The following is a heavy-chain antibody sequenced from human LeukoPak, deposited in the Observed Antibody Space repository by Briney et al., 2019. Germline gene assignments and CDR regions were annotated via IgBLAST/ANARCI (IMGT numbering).Heavy chain of an antibody. J-gene: IGHJ6*03. Sequence: GASVKVSCKASGYTFTSYDINWVRQATGQGLEWMGWMNPNSGNTGYAQKFQGRVTMTRNTSISTAYMELSSLRSEDTAVYYCAREKGDCSSTSCYYDGQDGYYMDVWGKGTTVTVSS. CDR1: GYTFTSYD. CDR3: AREKGDCSSTSCYYDGQDGYYMDV. D-gene: IGHD2-2*01. CDR2: MNPNSGNT. V-gene: IGHV1-8*01.